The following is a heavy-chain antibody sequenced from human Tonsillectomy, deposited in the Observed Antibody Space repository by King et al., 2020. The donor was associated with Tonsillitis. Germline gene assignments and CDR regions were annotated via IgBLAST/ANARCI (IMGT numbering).Heavy chain of an antibody. J-gene: IGHJ4*02. Sequence: VQLVESWGGLVQPGGSLRLSCAASGFTFSSYGMSWVRQAPGKGLEWVSTISGGGGSTYYADSVKGRFTISRDNSKNTLYLQMNSLRAEDTAVYFCAKGTYMTTVTTFDYWGQGTLVTVSS. V-gene: IGHV3-23*04. CDR2: ISGGGGST. CDR1: GFTFSSYG. CDR3: AKGTYMTTVTTFDY. D-gene: IGHD4-17*01.